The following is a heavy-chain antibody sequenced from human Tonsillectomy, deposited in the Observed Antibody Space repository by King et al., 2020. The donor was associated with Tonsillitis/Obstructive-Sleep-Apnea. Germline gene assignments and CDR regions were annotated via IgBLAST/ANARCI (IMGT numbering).Heavy chain of an antibody. CDR1: GGSVSSGSYY. Sequence: QLQESGPGLVKPSETLSLTCIVSGGSVSSGSYYWSWLRQPPGKGLEWIGHIYYSGSTNYNPSLKSRVTISVDTSKNQFSLKLGSGTAADTAVYYCARQVATSLYYFDYCGQGNLVTVSS. J-gene: IGHJ4*02. CDR3: ARQVATSLYYFDY. CDR2: IYYSGST. V-gene: IGHV4-61*01. D-gene: IGHD5-12*01.